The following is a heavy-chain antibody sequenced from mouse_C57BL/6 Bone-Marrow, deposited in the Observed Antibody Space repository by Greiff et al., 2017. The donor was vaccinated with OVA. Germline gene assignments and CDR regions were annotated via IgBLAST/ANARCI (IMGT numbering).Heavy chain of an antibody. CDR3: AGGYGYDVDY. CDR2: IHPNSGST. D-gene: IGHD2-2*01. J-gene: IGHJ2*01. Sequence: VQLQQPGAELVRPGASVKLSCKASGYTFTSYWMHWVKQRPGQGLEWIGMIHPNSGSTNYNEKFKSKATLTLDKSSSTAYMQLSSLTSEDSAVYYCAGGYGYDVDYWGQGTTLTGSA. CDR1: GYTFTSYW. V-gene: IGHV1-64*01.